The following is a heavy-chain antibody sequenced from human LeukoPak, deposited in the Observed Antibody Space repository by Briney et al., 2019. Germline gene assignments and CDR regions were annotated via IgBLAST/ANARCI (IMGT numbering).Heavy chain of an antibody. J-gene: IGHJ4*02. CDR2: ISSDGSST. CDR3: ARISLSGWVNDH. CDR1: GFTFSSHW. D-gene: IGHD6-19*01. V-gene: IGHV3-74*01. Sequence: GGSLRLSCAASGFTFSSHWMHWVRQAPGKGLVWVTRISSDGSSTSYADAGKGRFTISRDNAKHTLYLQMSSLRAEDTAMYYCARISLSGWVNDHWGQGTLVTVSS.